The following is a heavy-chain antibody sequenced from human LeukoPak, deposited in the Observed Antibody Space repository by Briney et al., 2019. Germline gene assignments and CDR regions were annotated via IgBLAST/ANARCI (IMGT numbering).Heavy chain of an antibody. D-gene: IGHD3-22*01. CDR2: TIPTLGIA. V-gene: IGHV1-69*04. J-gene: IGHJ4*02. Sequence: GASVKVSCKAPGDTFGSYAISWVRQAHGQGLEWMGRTIPTLGIAKYAQKFQGRLTITADTSTSTAYMQLTNLRSDDTAVYYCASQFLLPFDYWGRGTLVTVSS. CDR3: ASQFLLPFDY. CDR1: GDTFGSYA.